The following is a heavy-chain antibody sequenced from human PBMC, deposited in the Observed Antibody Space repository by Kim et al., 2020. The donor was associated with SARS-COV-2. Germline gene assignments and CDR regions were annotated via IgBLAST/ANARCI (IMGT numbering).Heavy chain of an antibody. Sequence: SETLSLTCAVYGGSFSGYYWSWIRQPPGKGLEWIGEINHSGSTNYNPSLKSRVTISVDTSKNQFSLKLSSVTAADTAVYYCARVLGYYYGSGSYSKYYYYYYGMDVWGQGTTVTVSS. CDR3: ARVLGYYYGSGSYSKYYYYYYGMDV. CDR1: GGSFSGYY. CDR2: INHSGST. D-gene: IGHD3-10*01. V-gene: IGHV4-34*01. J-gene: IGHJ6*02.